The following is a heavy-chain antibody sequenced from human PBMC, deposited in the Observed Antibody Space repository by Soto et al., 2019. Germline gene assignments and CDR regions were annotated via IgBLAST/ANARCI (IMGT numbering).Heavy chain of an antibody. J-gene: IGHJ4*02. V-gene: IGHV3-15*01. Sequence: GGSLRLSCAASGLTFSNVWMTGVRHAPGKGLEWVGRIKSKSDGETADVAAPVKARFTISRDDSKNTVFLEMNGLKSEDTALYYCAITAMINRDSSTSFDYWGRGTQVTVSS. CDR1: GLTFSNVW. CDR3: AITAMINRDSSTSFDY. D-gene: IGHD5-18*01. CDR2: IKSKSDGETA.